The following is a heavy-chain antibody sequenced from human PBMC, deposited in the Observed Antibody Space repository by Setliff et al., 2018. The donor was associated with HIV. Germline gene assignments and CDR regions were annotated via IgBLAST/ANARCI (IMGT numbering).Heavy chain of an antibody. CDR3: ARVLSSGYAGPFDS. D-gene: IGHD3-22*01. J-gene: IGHJ5*01. Sequence: SETLSLTCAVSGYSISSGYYWSWIRQPPGKGLEWIGQINYGGNTHYNPSLRSRGTISVDASKGQLTLNLNSVTAADTAVYYCARVLSSGYAGPFDSWGQGILVTVSS. CDR2: INYGGNT. CDR1: GYSISSGYY. V-gene: IGHV4-38-2*01.